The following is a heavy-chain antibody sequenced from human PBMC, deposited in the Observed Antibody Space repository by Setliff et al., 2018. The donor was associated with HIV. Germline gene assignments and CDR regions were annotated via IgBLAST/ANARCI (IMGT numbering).Heavy chain of an antibody. CDR1: GFTFTTYY. CDR3: ARDYGSGTDVFDI. D-gene: IGHD3-10*01. J-gene: IGHJ3*02. V-gene: IGHV1-46*01. CDR2: INPSGGST. Sequence: ASVKVSCKASGFTFTTYYMHWVRQAPGQGLEWMGIINPSGGSTTYAQKFQGRVTMTRDTSTSTVYMELSSLRSEDTAVYYCARDYGSGTDVFDIWGQGTMVTVSS.